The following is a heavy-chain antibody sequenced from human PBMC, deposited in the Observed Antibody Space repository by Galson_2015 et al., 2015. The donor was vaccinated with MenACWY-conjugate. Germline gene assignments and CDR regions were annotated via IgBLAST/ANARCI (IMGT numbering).Heavy chain of an antibody. CDR3: ARGLGTGSFSELDS. J-gene: IGHJ4*02. Sequence: SLRLSCAASGFTFSSCAMSWVRQAPGKGLEWVSGITGSDGRAFYAASVKGRFTISRDISKNTVYLQMNSLRAEDTAVYFCARGLGTGSFSELDSWGQGILVTVSS. V-gene: IGHV3-23*01. CDR1: GFTFSSCA. CDR2: ITGSDGRA. D-gene: IGHD1-26*01.